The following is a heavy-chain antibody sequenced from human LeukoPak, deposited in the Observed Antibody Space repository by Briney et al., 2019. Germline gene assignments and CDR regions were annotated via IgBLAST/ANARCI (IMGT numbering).Heavy chain of an antibody. CDR1: GFTFSNAW. J-gene: IGHJ4*02. D-gene: IGHD6-19*01. CDR2: IKSKPDGGTI. Sequence: NPGGSLRLSCAASGFTFSNAWMNWVRQAPGKGLECVARIKSKPDGGTIDYAAPVKGRFTISRDDSKNTLYPQMNSLKSEDTAVYYCTTLSIVVAGNWGQGTLVTVSS. V-gene: IGHV3-15*01. CDR3: TTLSIVVAGN.